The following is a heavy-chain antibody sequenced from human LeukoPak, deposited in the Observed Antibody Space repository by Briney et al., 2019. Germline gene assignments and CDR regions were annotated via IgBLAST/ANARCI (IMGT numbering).Heavy chain of an antibody. CDR2: ISRTASTI. Sequence: KPGGSLRLSCAASGFTFSDYYLSWIRQAPGKGLEWVSYISRTASTIYYADSVKGRFTISRDNAKNSLYLQMNSLRAEDTAVYFCARLRRQWLVRNNYFDYWGQGTLVTVSS. V-gene: IGHV3-11*01. D-gene: IGHD6-19*01. CDR1: GFTFSDYY. CDR3: ARLRRQWLVRNNYFDY. J-gene: IGHJ4*02.